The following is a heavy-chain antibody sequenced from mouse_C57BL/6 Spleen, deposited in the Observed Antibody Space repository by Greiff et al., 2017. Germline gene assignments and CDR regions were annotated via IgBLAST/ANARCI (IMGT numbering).Heavy chain of an antibody. D-gene: IGHD2-12*01. V-gene: IGHV1-82*01. Sequence: VKVVESGGGLVKPGASVKISCKASGYAFSSSWMNWVKQRPGKGLEWIGRIYPGDGDTNYNGKFKGKATLTADKSSSTAYMQLSSLTSEDSAVYFCARFVYDGAYWGQGTLVTVSA. CDR1: GYAFSSSW. J-gene: IGHJ3*01. CDR2: IYPGDGDT. CDR3: ARFVYDGAY.